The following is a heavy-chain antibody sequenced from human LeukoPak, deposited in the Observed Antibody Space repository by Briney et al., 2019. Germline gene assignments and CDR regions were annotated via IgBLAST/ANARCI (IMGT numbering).Heavy chain of an antibody. CDR3: AKEVGAAKIQPFDY. J-gene: IGHJ4*02. Sequence: GGSLRLSCAASGFTFSSYGMHWVRQAPGKGLEWVAVISYDGTNKYHADSVRGRFTISRDNSKNTLYLQMNSLRAEDTAVYYCAKEVGAAKIQPFDYWGQGTLVTVSS. CDR1: GFTFSSYG. D-gene: IGHD1-26*01. V-gene: IGHV3-30*18. CDR2: ISYDGTNK.